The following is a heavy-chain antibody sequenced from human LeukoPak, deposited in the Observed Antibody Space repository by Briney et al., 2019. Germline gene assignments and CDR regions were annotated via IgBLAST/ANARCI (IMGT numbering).Heavy chain of an antibody. V-gene: IGHV3-48*01. J-gene: IGHJ4*02. D-gene: IGHD3-3*01. CDR2: ISSSSSTI. CDR3: ARGVITIFGVVKGPFDY. CDR1: GFTFSSYS. Sequence: GGSLRLSCAASGFTFSSYSMNWVRQAPGKGLEWVSYISSSSSTIYYADSVKGRFTISRDNAKNSLYLQMNSLRAEDTAVYYCARGVITIFGVVKGPFDYWGQGTLVTVSS.